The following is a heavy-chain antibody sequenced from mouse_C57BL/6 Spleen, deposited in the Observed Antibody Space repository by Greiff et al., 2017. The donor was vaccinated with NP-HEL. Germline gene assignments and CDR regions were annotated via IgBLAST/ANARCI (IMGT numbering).Heavy chain of an antibody. V-gene: IGHV14-4*01. Sequence: EVQLQQSGAELVRPGASVKLSCTASGFNIKDDYMHWVKQRPEQGLEWIGWIDPENGDTEYASKFQGKATITADTSSNTAYLQLSSLTSEDTAVYYCTTDPHYYGSSYDFDYWGQGTTLTVSS. J-gene: IGHJ2*01. CDR2: IDPENGDT. CDR3: TTDPHYYGSSYDFDY. D-gene: IGHD1-1*01. CDR1: GFNIKDDY.